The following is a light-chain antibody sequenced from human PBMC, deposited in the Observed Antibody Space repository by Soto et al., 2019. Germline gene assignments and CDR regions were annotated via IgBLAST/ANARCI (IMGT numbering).Light chain of an antibody. V-gene: IGKV3-15*01. CDR2: GAS. Sequence: EIVMTQSPATLSVSPGERATLSCRASQSVSSNLAWYQQKPGQAPRLLIYGASTRATGIPVRFSGSGSGTGFTLTISSLQSEDFAVYYCQQYHNWPPWTFGQGTKVEIK. CDR3: QQYHNWPPWT. CDR1: QSVSSN. J-gene: IGKJ1*01.